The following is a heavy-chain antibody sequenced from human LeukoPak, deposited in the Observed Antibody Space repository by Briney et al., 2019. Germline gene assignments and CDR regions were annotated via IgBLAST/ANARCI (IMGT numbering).Heavy chain of an antibody. D-gene: IGHD2-2*01. CDR3: AREGYCSSTSCDAEYYYYYYMDV. CDR2: IYTSGSI. CDR1: GGSISSGSYD. J-gene: IGHJ6*03. Sequence: SSETLSLTCTVSGGSISSGSYDWTWIRQPAGKGLEWIGRIYTSGSINYNPSLKSRVTISVDTSKNQFSLKLSSVTAADTAVYYCAREGYCSSTSCDAEYYYYYYMDVWGKGTTVTVSS. V-gene: IGHV4-61*02.